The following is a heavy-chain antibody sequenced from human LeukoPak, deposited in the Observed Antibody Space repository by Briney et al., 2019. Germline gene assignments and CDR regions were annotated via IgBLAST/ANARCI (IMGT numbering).Heavy chain of an antibody. Sequence: GGSLRLSCAASGFAFSSYAMNWVRQAPGKGLEWVAVISYDGSNKYYADSVKGRFTISRDNSKNTLYLQMNSLRAEDTAVYYCAREGSDDSSGYYWRPPARDSDYWGQGTLVTVSS. J-gene: IGHJ4*02. D-gene: IGHD3-22*01. CDR3: AREGSDDSSGYYWRPPARDSDY. V-gene: IGHV3-30-3*01. CDR2: ISYDGSNK. CDR1: GFAFSSYA.